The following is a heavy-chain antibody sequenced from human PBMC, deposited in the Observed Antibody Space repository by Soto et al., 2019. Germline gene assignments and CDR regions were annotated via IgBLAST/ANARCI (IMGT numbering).Heavy chain of an antibody. Sequence: SETLSLTCTVSGGSISSSSYYWGWIRQPPGKGLEWIGSIYYSGSTYYNPSLKSRVTISVDTSKNQFSLKLSSVTAADTAVYYCARRGYYDFWSGYSTLSYFDYWGQGTLVTVS. CDR3: ARRGYYDFWSGYSTLSYFDY. V-gene: IGHV4-39*01. CDR2: IYYSGST. J-gene: IGHJ4*02. D-gene: IGHD3-3*01. CDR1: GGSISSSSYY.